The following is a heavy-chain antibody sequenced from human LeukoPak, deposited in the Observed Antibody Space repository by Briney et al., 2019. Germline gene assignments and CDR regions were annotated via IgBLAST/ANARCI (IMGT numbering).Heavy chain of an antibody. J-gene: IGHJ4*02. CDR3: ARVFDS. V-gene: IGHV4-39*07. Sequence: AETLSLTCTVSGGSVYTSDYDWGWGRHPPGKGPEWIGDIFYTGKTNCKPSLKSPVSISIATSKNQSSLKLHSVTAADPAVYYCARVFDSWGQGTLVTVSS. CDR2: IFYTGKT. CDR1: GGSVYTSDYD.